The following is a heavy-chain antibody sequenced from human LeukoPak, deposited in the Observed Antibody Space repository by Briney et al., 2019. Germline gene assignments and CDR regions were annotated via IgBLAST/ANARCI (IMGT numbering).Heavy chain of an antibody. V-gene: IGHV3-7*01. CDR2: IKQDGSEK. D-gene: IGHD3-10*01. J-gene: IGHJ4*02. CDR3: ARGSLVHYYGSGSYRTRAGFDY. Sequence: PGGSLRLSCAASGFTFSSYWMSWVRQAPGKGLEWVANIKQDGSEKYYVDSVKGRFTISRDNAKNSLYLQMNSLRAEDTAVYYCARGSLVHYYGSGSYRTRAGFDYWGQGTLVTVSS. CDR1: GFTFSSYW.